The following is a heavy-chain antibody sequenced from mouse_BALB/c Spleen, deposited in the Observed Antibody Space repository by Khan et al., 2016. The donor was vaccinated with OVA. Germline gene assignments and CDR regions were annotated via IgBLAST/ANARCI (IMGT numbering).Heavy chain of an antibody. CDR1: GYSITSGYG. CDR3: ARTARIKY. CDR2: ISYSGST. V-gene: IGHV3-2*02. J-gene: IGHJ2*01. Sequence: EVQLQESGPGLVKPSQSLSLTCTVTGYSITSGYGWNWIRQFPGNKLEWMGYISYSGSTNYNPSLKSRISITRDTSKNQFCLQLNSVATEDTATYYCARTARIKYWGQGTTLTVSS. D-gene: IGHD1-2*01.